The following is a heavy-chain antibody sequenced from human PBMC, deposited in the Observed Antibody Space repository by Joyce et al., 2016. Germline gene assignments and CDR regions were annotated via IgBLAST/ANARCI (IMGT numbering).Heavy chain of an antibody. D-gene: IGHD3-16*01. V-gene: IGHV1-24*01. CDR1: GKSLSELS. Sequence: QVQLAQSGPEVKKPGASVKVSCKVSGKSLSELSMHWVRHFPGKGLEWLGVFHPEEGDTMYAGNLPGRVTMTEDTSTDTGYMELNILTFEDTAVYYCAISSVHGWGVWVSWGQGTLVTVSS. CDR3: AISSVHGWGVWVS. J-gene: IGHJ5*02. CDR2: FHPEEGDT.